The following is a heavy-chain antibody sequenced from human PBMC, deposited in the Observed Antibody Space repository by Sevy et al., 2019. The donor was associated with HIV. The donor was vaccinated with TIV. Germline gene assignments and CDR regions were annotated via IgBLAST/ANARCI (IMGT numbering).Heavy chain of an antibody. J-gene: IGHJ3*02. Sequence: ASVKVSCKASGGTFSSYAISWVQQAPGQGLEWMGRIIPILGIANYAQKFQGRVTITADKSTSTAYMELSSLRSEDTAVYYCARVGRMVRGVIIKGRDAFDIWGQRTMVTVSS. V-gene: IGHV1-69*04. CDR3: ARVGRMVRGVIIKGRDAFDI. CDR1: GGTFSSYA. D-gene: IGHD3-10*01. CDR2: IIPILGIA.